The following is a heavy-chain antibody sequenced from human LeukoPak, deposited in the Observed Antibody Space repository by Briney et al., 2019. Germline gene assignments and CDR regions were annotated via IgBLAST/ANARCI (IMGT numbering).Heavy chain of an antibody. CDR2: IKSDGSTT. J-gene: IGHJ3*02. V-gene: IGHV3-74*01. CDR3: ARESEEYHPDAFDI. Sequence: PEGSLRLSCAASGFTFSSYWMHWVRQAPGKGLVWVSRIKSDGSTTSYADSVKGRFTISRDNANNTLYLQVNSLRAEDTAVYYCARESEEYHPDAFDIWGQGTMVTVSS. D-gene: IGHD2-2*01. CDR1: GFTFSSYW.